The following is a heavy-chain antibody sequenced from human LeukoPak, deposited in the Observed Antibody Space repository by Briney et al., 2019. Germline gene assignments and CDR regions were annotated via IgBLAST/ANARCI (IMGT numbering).Heavy chain of an antibody. V-gene: IGHV3-30-3*01. CDR2: ISYDGSNN. Sequence: PGRSLRLSCAASGFTFSSYAMHWVRQAPGKGLEWVAVISYDGSNNYYADSVKGRFTISRDNSKNTPYLQMNSLRAEDTAVYYCARGYFDYWGQGTLVTVSS. CDR1: GFTFSSYA. J-gene: IGHJ4*02. CDR3: ARGYFDY.